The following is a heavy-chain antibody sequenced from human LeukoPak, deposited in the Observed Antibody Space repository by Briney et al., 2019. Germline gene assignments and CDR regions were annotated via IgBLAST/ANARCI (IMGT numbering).Heavy chain of an antibody. J-gene: IGHJ5*02. D-gene: IGHD3-10*01. CDR2: INPNSGGT. V-gene: IGHV1-2*02. Sequence: ASVKVSCKASGYTFTGYYMHWVRQTPGQGLEWMGWINPNSGGTNYAQKFQGRVTMTRDTSISTAYMELSRLRSDDTAVYYCARGFGGLLYNWFDPWGQGTLVTVSS. CDR3: ARGFGGLLYNWFDP. CDR1: GYTFTGYY.